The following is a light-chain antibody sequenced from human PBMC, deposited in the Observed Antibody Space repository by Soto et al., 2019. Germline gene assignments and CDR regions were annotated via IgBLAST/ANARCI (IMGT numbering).Light chain of an antibody. J-gene: IGKJ1*01. CDR2: GAA. Sequence: EIVMTPSPATLSVSPGERATLSCRASQSVFSSLAWYQQKPGQAPRLLIYGAATRATGIPARFSGSGSGTEFTLTISSLQSEDFAVYYCQQYHNWPAFGQGTKVEFK. CDR3: QQYHNWPA. V-gene: IGKV3-15*01. CDR1: QSVFSS.